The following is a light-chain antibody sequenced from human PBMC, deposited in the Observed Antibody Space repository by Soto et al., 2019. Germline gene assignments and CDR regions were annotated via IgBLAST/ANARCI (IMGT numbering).Light chain of an antibody. CDR3: QQYGSSPRT. Sequence: ENVLTQSPGTLSLSPGERATLSCRASQSVSSSYLAWYQQKPGQAPRLLIYGASSRATGIPDRFSGSGSGTDFTLTINILEPEDFAVYYCQQYGSSPRTFGQGTKVEIK. CDR1: QSVSSSY. J-gene: IGKJ1*01. CDR2: GAS. V-gene: IGKV3-20*01.